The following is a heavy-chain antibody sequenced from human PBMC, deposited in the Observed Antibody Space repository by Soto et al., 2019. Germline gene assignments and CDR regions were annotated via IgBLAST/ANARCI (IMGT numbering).Heavy chain of an antibody. D-gene: IGHD5-12*01. CDR1: GFIFSNYA. J-gene: IGHJ4*02. CDR3: AKGAEGYVVSSLDF. CDR2: ITSTGSST. Sequence: EVQLLESGGGFVQPGGSLRLSCAASGFIFSNYAMTWVRQAPGEGLEWVSGITSTGSSTYYADSVKGRFTISRDNSKNTLFLQINSLRAVDTAVYDCAKGAEGYVVSSLDFWGQGTLVSVSS. V-gene: IGHV3-23*01.